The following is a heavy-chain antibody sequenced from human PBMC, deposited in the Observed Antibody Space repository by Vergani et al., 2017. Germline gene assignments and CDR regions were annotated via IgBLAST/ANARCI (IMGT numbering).Heavy chain of an antibody. CDR3: ASKPTGTTWYSVKYYFDF. Sequence: QVQLQESGPGLVKPSETLSLTCTVSGGSINSHNYYWSWIRQPAGKGLEWIGRIHTSGSTYYNPSLKSRLTMSVDTSKNQFSLELSSVTASDTAMYYCASKPTGTTWYSVKYYFDFWGQGTLVAVSS. CDR1: GGSINSHNYY. J-gene: IGHJ4*02. V-gene: IGHV4-61*02. D-gene: IGHD6-13*01. CDR2: IHTSGST.